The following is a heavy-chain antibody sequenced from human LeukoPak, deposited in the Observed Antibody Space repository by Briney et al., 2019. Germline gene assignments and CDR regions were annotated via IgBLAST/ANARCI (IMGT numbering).Heavy chain of an antibody. Sequence: SGGSLRLSCAASGFTFKNYAMSWVRQAPGKGLEWVSSIDGSGDNRYYADSVKGRFTISRDNSGNTLYLQLRGLGAEGTATYYCAKVQMGTGWTFDFWGQGSLVTVSS. J-gene: IGHJ4*02. V-gene: IGHV3-23*01. CDR1: GFTFKNYA. CDR2: IDGSGDNR. D-gene: IGHD2-2*01. CDR3: AKVQMGTGWTFDF.